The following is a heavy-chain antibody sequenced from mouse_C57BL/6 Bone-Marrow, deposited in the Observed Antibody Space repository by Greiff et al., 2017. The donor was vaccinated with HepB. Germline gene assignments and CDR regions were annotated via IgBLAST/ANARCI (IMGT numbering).Heavy chain of an antibody. V-gene: IGHV5-15*01. Sequence: EVKLMESGGGLVQPGGSLKLSCAASGFTFSDYGMAWVRQAPRKGPEWVAFISNLAYSIYYADTVTGRFTISRENAKNTLYLEMSSLRSEDTAMYYCARHGGSYWYFDVWGTGTTVTVSS. CDR1: GFTFSDYG. D-gene: IGHD1-1*02. CDR2: ISNLAYSI. CDR3: ARHGGSYWYFDV. J-gene: IGHJ1*03.